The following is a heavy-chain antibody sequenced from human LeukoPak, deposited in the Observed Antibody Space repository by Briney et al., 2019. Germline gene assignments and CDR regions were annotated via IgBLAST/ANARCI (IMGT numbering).Heavy chain of an antibody. J-gene: IGHJ6*02. V-gene: IGHV3-66*04. CDR3: ARLSSGWYKSDYYYGMDV. D-gene: IGHD6-19*01. CDR1: GFTVSSNY. CDR2: IYSGGST. Sequence: GGSLRLSCAASGFTVSSNYMSWVRQAPGKGLEWVSVIYSGGSTYYADSAKGRFTISRDNSKNTLYLQMNSLRAEDTAVYYCARLSSGWYKSDYYYGMDVWGQGTTVTVPS.